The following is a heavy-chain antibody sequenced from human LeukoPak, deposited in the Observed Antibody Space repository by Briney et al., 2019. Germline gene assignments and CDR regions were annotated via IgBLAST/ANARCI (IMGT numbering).Heavy chain of an antibody. J-gene: IGHJ4*02. CDR3: ARHKDYYYGSGSSFDY. D-gene: IGHD3-10*01. Sequence: SETLSLTCTVSGGSIGSYYWSWIRQPPGKGLEWIGYIYYSGSTNYNPSLKSRVTISVDTSKNQFSLKLSSVTAADTAVYYCARHKDYYYGSGSSFDYWGQGTLVTVSS. CDR1: GGSIGSYY. V-gene: IGHV4-59*08. CDR2: IYYSGST.